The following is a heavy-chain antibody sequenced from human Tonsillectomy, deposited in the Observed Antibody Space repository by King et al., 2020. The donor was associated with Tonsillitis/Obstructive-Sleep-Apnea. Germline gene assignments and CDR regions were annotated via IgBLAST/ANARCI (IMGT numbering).Heavy chain of an antibody. J-gene: IGHJ4*02. V-gene: IGHV3-49*05. Sequence: VQLVESGGGLVKPGRSLRLSCTTSGFTFGDYAMSWFRQAPGKGLEWVGFIRTKGYGGTTESTASVKGRFIISRDDSKSIAYLQMNSLKTEDTAVYYCTRDNDDMWGSYRPRFDYWGQGTLVTVSS. CDR1: GFTFGDYA. CDR3: TRDNDDMWGSYRPRFDY. D-gene: IGHD3-16*02. CDR2: IRTKGYGGTT.